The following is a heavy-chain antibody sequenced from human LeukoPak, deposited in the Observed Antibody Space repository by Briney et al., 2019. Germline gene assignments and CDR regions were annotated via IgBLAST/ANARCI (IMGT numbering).Heavy chain of an antibody. V-gene: IGHV3-30*02. CDR3: ARSLTMVRGYDY. CDR2: TQYDGSIK. Sequence: PGGSLRLSCAVSGFTFSSYDMHWVRQAPGKGLEWVTFTQYDGSIKYYVDSVKGRFTISRDNSKNTLYLQMNSLRAEDTAVYYCARSLTMVRGYDYWGQGTLVTVSS. CDR1: GFTFSSYD. D-gene: IGHD3-10*01. J-gene: IGHJ4*02.